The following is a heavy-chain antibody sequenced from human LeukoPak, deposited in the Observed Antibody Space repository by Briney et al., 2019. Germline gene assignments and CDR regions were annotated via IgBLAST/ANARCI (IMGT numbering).Heavy chain of an antibody. CDR1: GGTFSSYA. J-gene: IGHJ6*03. Sequence: GASVKVSCKASGGTFSSYAISWVRQAPGQGLEWMGGIIPIFGTANYAQKFQGRVTITTDESTSTAYMELSSLRSEDTAVYHCASTGGGDASPYYYMDVWGKGTTVTVSS. D-gene: IGHD2-21*02. CDR3: ASTGGGDASPYYYMDV. CDR2: IIPIFGTA. V-gene: IGHV1-69*05.